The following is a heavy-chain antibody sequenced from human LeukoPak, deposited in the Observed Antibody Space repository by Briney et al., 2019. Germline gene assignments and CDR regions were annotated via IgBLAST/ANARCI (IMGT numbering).Heavy chain of an antibody. V-gene: IGHV4-4*07. D-gene: IGHD1-1*01. CDR1: GDSISDYY. J-gene: IGHJ3*02. Sequence: PSETLSLTCTVSGDSISDYYWNWIRQPAGKALEWIGRVRSSGDTNYNPSFRSRLTMSVDRSKNQFSLKLTSVTAADTAVYSCARRVRLYDSSFDIWGQGTRVPVSS. CDR2: VRSSGDT. CDR3: ARRVRLYDSSFDI.